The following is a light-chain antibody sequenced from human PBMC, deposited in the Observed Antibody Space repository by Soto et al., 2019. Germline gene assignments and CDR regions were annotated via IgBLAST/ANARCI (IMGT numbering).Light chain of an antibody. Sequence: EIVMTQSPGTLSLSPGERATLSCRASQSVSNNYLAWYQQKPGQTPRLLIYGASTRATGIPGRFSGSGSGTEFTLTISSLQSEDFAVYYCQQYNTWPRTFGQGTKVDIK. CDR2: GAS. CDR1: QSVSNN. J-gene: IGKJ1*01. CDR3: QQYNTWPRT. V-gene: IGKV3-15*01.